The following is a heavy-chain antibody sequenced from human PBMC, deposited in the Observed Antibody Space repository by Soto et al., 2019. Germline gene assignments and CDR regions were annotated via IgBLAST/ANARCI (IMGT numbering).Heavy chain of an antibody. V-gene: IGHV4-30-2*01. J-gene: IGHJ1*01. CDR2: IYDSGST. CDR1: GGSIHRNDFS. D-gene: IGHD3-22*01. Sequence: QLQLQESDSGLVKPSQTLSLTCAVSGGSIHRNDFSWFRQAPGKALEWMGSIYDSGSTYSNAALNGRLSLSTDPSRNQISLKLRSGCAADSAVYYWPKTYYDSRRLSCTLHVWGQGPLVTVSP. CDR3: PKTYYDSRRLSCTLHV.